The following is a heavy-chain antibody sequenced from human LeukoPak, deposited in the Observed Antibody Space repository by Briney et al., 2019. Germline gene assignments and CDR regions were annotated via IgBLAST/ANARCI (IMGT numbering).Heavy chain of an antibody. D-gene: IGHD6-19*01. V-gene: IGHV5-51*01. CDR2: IYPGDPDT. J-gene: IGHJ4*02. Sequence: IIYPGDPDTRYSPSFQGQVTISADKSISTAYLQWSSLKASDAAMYYCARLGGSSGWYELDYWGQGTLVTVSS. CDR3: ARLGGSSGWYELDY.